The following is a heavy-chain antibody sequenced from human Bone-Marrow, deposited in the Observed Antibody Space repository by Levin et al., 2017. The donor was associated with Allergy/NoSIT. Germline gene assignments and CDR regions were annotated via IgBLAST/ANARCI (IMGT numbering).Heavy chain of an antibody. CDR3: ARGGRDSSWYWRQ. D-gene: IGHD6-13*01. CDR2: INTDGSER. CDR1: GFTFSTNW. Sequence: LSLTCAASGFTFSTNWMTWVRQAPGKGLEWVANINTDGSERYHVDSVKDRFTIFRDNAKTSLYLQMNSLRVEDTAVYYCARGGRDSSWYWRQWGQGTLVIVSP. J-gene: IGHJ4*02. V-gene: IGHV3-7*03.